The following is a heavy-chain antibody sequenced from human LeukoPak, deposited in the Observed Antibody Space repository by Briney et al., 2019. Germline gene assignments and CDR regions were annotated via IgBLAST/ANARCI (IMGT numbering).Heavy chain of an antibody. Sequence: GGSLRLSCAPSGFTFSRHGMHWVRQAPGKGLEWVAIISNDGSRKYYAHSVEGRFTISRDNAWSSLYLQMNSLRAEDTAVYYCARDSDSSGHYYMDYFDYWGQGALVTVSS. CDR3: ARDSDSSGHYYMDYFDY. CDR1: GFTFSRHG. D-gene: IGHD3-22*01. V-gene: IGHV3-30*03. J-gene: IGHJ4*02. CDR2: ISNDGSRK.